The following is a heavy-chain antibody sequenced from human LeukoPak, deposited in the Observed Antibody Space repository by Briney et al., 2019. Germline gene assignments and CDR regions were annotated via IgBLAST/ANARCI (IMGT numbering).Heavy chain of an antibody. CDR1: GFSVTSENW. Sequence: PSETLSLTCAVSGFSVTSENWWNWVRQPPGKGLEWIAEVYHSGSTNYNPSLKSRVTISLDKSKNQVSLILNFVTAADTAVYYCARGGGYMVDHWGQGTLVIVSS. CDR3: ARGGGYMVDH. CDR2: VYHSGST. D-gene: IGHD5-12*01. V-gene: IGHV4-4*02. J-gene: IGHJ5*02.